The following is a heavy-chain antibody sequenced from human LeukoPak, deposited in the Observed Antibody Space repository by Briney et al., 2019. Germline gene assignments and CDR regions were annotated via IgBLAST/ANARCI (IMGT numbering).Heavy chain of an antibody. CDR1: GVSISSSNYF. J-gene: IGHJ4*02. Sequence: PSETLSLTCTVSGVSISSSNYFWAWLRQSPGKGLEWIGSIYLRGSISSSPSLKSRVAMSIDASKNQFSLKLTSVTAADTAVYYCAREDRYCSSTSCYTWDYWGQGTLVAV. V-gene: IGHV4-39*07. CDR2: IYLRGSI. CDR3: AREDRYCSSTSCYTWDY. D-gene: IGHD2-2*02.